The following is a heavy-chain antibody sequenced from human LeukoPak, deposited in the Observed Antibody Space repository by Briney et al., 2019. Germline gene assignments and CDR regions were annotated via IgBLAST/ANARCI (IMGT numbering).Heavy chain of an antibody. Sequence: SETLSLTCTVSGDSISTYYWSWIRQPAGKGLEWIGRIFPSGTINYNPSLTSRVTMSLDTSKNQFSLKLSSVTAAGTAVYYCARVPAPRAAGGTYYCDYWGQGILVTVSS. J-gene: IGHJ4*02. CDR2: IFPSGTI. CDR3: ARVPAPRAAGGTYYCDY. V-gene: IGHV4-4*07. D-gene: IGHD6-13*01. CDR1: GDSISTYY.